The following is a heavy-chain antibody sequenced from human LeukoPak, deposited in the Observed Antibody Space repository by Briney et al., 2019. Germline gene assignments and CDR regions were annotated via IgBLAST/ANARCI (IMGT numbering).Heavy chain of an antibody. CDR3: AKAYRRQKPLIVGATESDY. D-gene: IGHD1-26*01. CDR2: ISGSGGST. J-gene: IGHJ4*02. CDR1: GFTFSSYA. V-gene: IGHV3-23*01. Sequence: GGSLRLSCAASGFTFSSYAMSWVRQAPGKGLEWVSAISGSGGSTYYADSVKGRFTISRDNSKNTLYLQMNSLRAEDTAVYYCAKAYRRQKPLIVGATESDYWGQGTLVTVSS.